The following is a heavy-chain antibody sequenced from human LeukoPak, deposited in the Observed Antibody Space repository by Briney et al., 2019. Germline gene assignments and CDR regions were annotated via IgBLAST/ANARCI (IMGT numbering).Heavy chain of an antibody. V-gene: IGHV4-34*01. CDR1: GGSFSGYC. Sequence: SETLSLTCAVYGGSFSGYCWNWIRQPPGKGLEWIGEINHSGSTKNNPSLKSRVSISVDRSKNQVSLKLNFVTAADTAVYYCARVEGFFGSYYYYMDVWGKGTTVTVSS. CDR3: ARVEGFFGSYYYYMDV. D-gene: IGHD2/OR15-2a*01. J-gene: IGHJ6*03. CDR2: INHSGST.